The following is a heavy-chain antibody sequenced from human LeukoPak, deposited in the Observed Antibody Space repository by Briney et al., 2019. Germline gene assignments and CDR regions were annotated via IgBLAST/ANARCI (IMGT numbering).Heavy chain of an antibody. CDR1: GGSISSYY. V-gene: IGHV4-4*07. D-gene: IGHD1-14*01. Sequence: SETLSLTCTVSGGSISSYYWSWIRHPAGKGLEWIGRIYTSGSTNYNPSLRRRVTMSVDTSKNQFSLRLRSVTAADTALYYCARGIATITQDSFDIWGLGTMVTVSS. J-gene: IGHJ3*02. CDR3: ARGIATITQDSFDI. CDR2: IYTSGST.